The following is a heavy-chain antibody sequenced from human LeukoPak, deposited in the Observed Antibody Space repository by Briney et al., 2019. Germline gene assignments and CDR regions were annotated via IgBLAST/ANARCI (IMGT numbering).Heavy chain of an antibody. CDR3: ATDLGSSRPNF. D-gene: IGHD6-13*01. CDR2: IKQDGSEK. CDR1: GFSCSSYW. V-gene: IGHV3-7*01. Sequence: PGGSLRLPCAASGFSCSSYWMSWVPQAPGKGLEWVANIKQDGSEKYYVDSAKGRYTISRDNAKNSLYLQMNSLSAEDTAVYYCATDLGSSRPNFWGQGTLVTVSS. J-gene: IGHJ4*02.